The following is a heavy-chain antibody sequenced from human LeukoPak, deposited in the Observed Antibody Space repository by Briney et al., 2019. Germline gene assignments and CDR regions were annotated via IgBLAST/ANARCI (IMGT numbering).Heavy chain of an antibody. Sequence: GGSLRLSCAAPAITFRDHAMSWFRQAPGKGLEWVSTIGLSGADTYYADSVRGRFTISKDNSKNTLQMNSLRVEDTAIYYCAKHSGHRYGDSDCWGQGTLVTVSP. CDR3: AKHSGHRYGDSDC. J-gene: IGHJ4*02. CDR1: AITFRDHA. D-gene: IGHD5-18*01. CDR2: IGLSGADT. V-gene: IGHV3-23*01.